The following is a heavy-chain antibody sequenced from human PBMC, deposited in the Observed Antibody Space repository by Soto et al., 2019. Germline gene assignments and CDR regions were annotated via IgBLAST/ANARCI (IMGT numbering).Heavy chain of an antibody. V-gene: IGHV4-59*08. CDR2: IFYSGST. CDR1: GGSISSYY. D-gene: IGHD6-13*01. Sequence: SETLSLTCTVSGGSISSYYWSWIRQPPGKGLEWIGYIFYSGSTNYNPSLKSRVTISVDTSKNQFSLRLSSVTAADTAVYYCARRYSSSSDYWGQGTLVTVSS. J-gene: IGHJ4*02. CDR3: ARRYSSSSDY.